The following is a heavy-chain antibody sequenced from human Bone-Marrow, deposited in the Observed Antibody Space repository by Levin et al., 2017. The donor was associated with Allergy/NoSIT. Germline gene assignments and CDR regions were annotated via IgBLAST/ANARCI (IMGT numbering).Heavy chain of an antibody. CDR3: GRDPNGDYVGAFEF. Sequence: GGSLRLSCAASGITFGNKALTWVRQAPGKGLEGVSSITGSGGGTSYADSVKGRFSISRDNSKNTLYLQMNSLRDEDTAIYYCGRDPNGDYVGAFEFWGRGTMVTVSS. D-gene: IGHD4-17*01. CDR2: ITGSGGGT. V-gene: IGHV3-23*01. J-gene: IGHJ3*01. CDR1: GITFGNKA.